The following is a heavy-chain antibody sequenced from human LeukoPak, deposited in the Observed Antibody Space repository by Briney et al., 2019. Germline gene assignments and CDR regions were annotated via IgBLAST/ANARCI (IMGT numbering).Heavy chain of an antibody. V-gene: IGHV4-34*01. CDR1: GGSFSGYY. Sequence: SETLSLTCAVYGGSFSGYYWSWIRQPPGKGLEWIGEINHSGSTNYNPSLKSRVTISVDTSKNQFSLKLSSVTAADTAVYYCATDESYYDFWSGYYQNWFDPWGQGTLVTVSS. CDR2: INHSGST. J-gene: IGHJ5*02. CDR3: ATDESYYDFWSGYYQNWFDP. D-gene: IGHD3-3*01.